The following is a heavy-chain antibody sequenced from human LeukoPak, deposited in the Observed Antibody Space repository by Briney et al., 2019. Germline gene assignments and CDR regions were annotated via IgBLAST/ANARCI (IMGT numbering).Heavy chain of an antibody. CDR3: ARDLGAID. J-gene: IGHJ4*02. Sequence: SETLSLTCTLCGGSISSGSYYWSWIRQPAGKGLEWIGRIYTSGSTNYNPSLKSRVTISVDTSKNQFSLKLSSVTAADTAVYYCARDLGAIDWGQGTLVTVSS. D-gene: IGHD2-2*01. CDR2: IYTSGST. V-gene: IGHV4-61*02. CDR1: GGSISSGSYY.